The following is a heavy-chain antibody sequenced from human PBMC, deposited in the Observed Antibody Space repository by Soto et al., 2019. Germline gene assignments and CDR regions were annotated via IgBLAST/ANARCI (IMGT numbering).Heavy chain of an antibody. CDR2: IYYSGST. CDR1: GGSISSYY. V-gene: IGHV4-59*08. Sequence: PSETLSLTCTVSGGSISSYYWSWIRQPPGKGLEWIGYIYYSGSTNYNPSLKSRVTISVDTSKNQFSLKLGSVTAADTAVYFCERHSIWLLLSDYWGQGTLVTVSS. CDR3: ERHSIWLLLSDY. D-gene: IGHD3-22*01. J-gene: IGHJ4*02.